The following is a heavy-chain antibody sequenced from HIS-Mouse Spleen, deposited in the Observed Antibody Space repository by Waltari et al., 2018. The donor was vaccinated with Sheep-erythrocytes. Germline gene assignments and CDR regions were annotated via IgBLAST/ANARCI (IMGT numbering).Heavy chain of an antibody. CDR2: ISSSSSYI. V-gene: IGHV3-21*01. CDR1: GFTFSSYS. J-gene: IGHJ4*02. CDR3: ARVASGATFDY. Sequence: LSCAASGFTFSSYSMNWVRQAPGKGLEWVSSISSSSSYIYYAASVTGRCTITIDNAKNSLYLQMNSLRAEDTAVYYCARVASGATFDYWGQGTLVTVSS. D-gene: IGHD1-26*01.